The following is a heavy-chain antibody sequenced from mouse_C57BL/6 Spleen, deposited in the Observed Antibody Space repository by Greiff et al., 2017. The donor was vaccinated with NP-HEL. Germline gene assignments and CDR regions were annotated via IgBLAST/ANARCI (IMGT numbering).Heavy chain of an antibody. V-gene: IGHV1-64*01. CDR2: IHPNSGST. J-gene: IGHJ1*03. Sequence: VQLQQPGAELVKPGASVKLSCKASGYTFTSYWMHWVKQRPGQGLEWIGMIHPNSGSTNYNEKFKSKATLTVDKSSSTAYMQLSSLTSEDSAVYYCARGGRTDWYFDVWGTGTTVTVSS. CDR1: GYTFTSYW. CDR3: ARGGRTDWYFDV. D-gene: IGHD1-1*01.